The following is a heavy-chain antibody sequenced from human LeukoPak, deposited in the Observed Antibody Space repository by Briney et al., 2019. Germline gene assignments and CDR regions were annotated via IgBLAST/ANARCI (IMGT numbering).Heavy chain of an antibody. V-gene: IGHV1-18*01. CDR1: GYIFTSYG. D-gene: IGHD1-1*01. Sequence: ASVKVSCKTPGYIFTSYGISWVRQAPGQGLEWMGWISAYTGNTNYAQNLQGRVTMTTDTSTSTAYMELRSLRSDDTAVYYCARHNYPSYYYYIDVWGKGTTVTVSS. CDR3: ARHNYPSYYYYIDV. J-gene: IGHJ6*03. CDR2: ISAYTGNT.